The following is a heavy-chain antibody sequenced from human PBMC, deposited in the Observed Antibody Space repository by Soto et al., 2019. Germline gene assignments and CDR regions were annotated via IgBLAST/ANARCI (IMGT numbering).Heavy chain of an antibody. CDR3: ARVGLYSRYGQGGAFDL. CDR1: GFTFSSYA. Sequence: ESGGGLVQPGGSLRLSCAASGFTFSSYAMHWVRQAPGKGLEYVSAISSNGGSTYYANSVKGRFTISRDNSKNTMYLQMGSLRAEDMAVYYCARVGLYSRYGQGGAFDLWGQGTMVTVSS. V-gene: IGHV3-64*01. J-gene: IGHJ3*01. CDR2: ISSNGGST. D-gene: IGHD5-12*01.